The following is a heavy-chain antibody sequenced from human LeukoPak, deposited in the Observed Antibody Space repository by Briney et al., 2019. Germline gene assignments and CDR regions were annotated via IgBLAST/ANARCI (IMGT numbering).Heavy chain of an antibody. CDR1: GGSISSYY. CDR3: ARRRIAAAGTHWFDP. Sequence: SETLSLTCTVSGGSISSYYWSWIRQPPGKGLEWIGYIYYSGSTNYNPSLKSRVTISVDTSKNQFSLKLSSVTAADTAVYYCARRRIAAAGTHWFDPWGQGTLVTVSS. J-gene: IGHJ5*02. V-gene: IGHV4-59*08. D-gene: IGHD6-13*01. CDR2: IYYSGST.